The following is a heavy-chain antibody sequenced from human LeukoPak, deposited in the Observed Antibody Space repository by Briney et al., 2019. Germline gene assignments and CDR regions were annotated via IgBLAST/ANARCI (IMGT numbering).Heavy chain of an antibody. V-gene: IGHV1-2*02. J-gene: IGHJ4*02. D-gene: IGHD4-11*01. Sequence: ASVKVSFKASGYTFRGNYIHWLRQAPGQGLAWMGWIDANNGDTKSAQKFQGRVTMSRDTSISTAYMDLSSLSPDDAALYYCARDPSSVTLYFFDYWGQGTLVTVSS. CDR2: IDANNGDT. CDR1: GYTFRGNY. CDR3: ARDPSSVTLYFFDY.